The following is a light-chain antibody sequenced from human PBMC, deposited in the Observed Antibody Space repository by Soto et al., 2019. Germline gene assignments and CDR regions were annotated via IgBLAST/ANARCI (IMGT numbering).Light chain of an antibody. CDR3: ATWDSSLSEWV. V-gene: IGLV1-51*01. Sequence: QSVLTQPPSVSAAPGQKVTISCSGSSSNIGNNYVSWYQQLPGTAPKLLIYDNNKRPSGIPDRFSGSKSDTSATLGITGLQTGDEADYYCATWDSSLSEWVFGGGTKLTVL. CDR1: SSNIGNNY. CDR2: DNN. J-gene: IGLJ3*02.